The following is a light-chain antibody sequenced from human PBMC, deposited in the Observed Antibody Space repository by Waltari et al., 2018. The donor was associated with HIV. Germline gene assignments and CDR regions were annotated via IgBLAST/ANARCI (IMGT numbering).Light chain of an antibody. V-gene: IGLV3-1*01. CDR2: QDS. CDR3: QAWDRSVV. CDR1: QLGDKF. Sequence: SYELTQPPSVSVSPGQTASITCSGDQLGDKFVCWYQQRPGQPPVLVMYQDSKRRSGCPERFSGSNSGNTATLTITGTQSMDEADYYCQAWDRSVVFGGGTKLTVL. J-gene: IGLJ2*01.